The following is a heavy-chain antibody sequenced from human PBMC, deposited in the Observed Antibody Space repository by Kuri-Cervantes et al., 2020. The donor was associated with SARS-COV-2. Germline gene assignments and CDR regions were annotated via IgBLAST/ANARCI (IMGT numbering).Heavy chain of an antibody. CDR2: ISSNSDHR. V-gene: IGHV3-21*01. CDR1: GFTCSNCP. J-gene: IGHJ6*03. CDR3: ARVAGEGPIYYYYMDV. Sequence: GGSLRLSCAASGFTCSNCPLSWVRQAPGKGLEWVSFISSNSDHRRYAESVEGRFTISRDNAKNSLSLQMNSLRAEDTAVYYCARVAGEGPIYYYYMDVWGKGTTVTVSS. D-gene: IGHD2-21*01.